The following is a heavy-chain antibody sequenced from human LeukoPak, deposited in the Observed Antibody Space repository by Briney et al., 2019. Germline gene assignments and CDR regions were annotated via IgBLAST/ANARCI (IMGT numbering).Heavy chain of an antibody. CDR1: GGSFSGYY. V-gene: IGHV4-34*01. CDR3: ARSATIKDYYYMDV. D-gene: IGHD5-24*01. J-gene: IGHJ6*03. CDR2: INHSGST. Sequence: SETLSLTCAVYGGSFSGYYWSWIRQPPGKGLEWIGEINHSGSTNYNPSLKSRVTMSVDTSKNQFSLKLSSVTAADTAVYYCARSATIKDYYYMDVWGKGTTVTISS.